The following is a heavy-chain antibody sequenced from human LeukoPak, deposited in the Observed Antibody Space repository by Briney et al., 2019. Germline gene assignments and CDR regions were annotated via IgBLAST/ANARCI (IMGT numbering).Heavy chain of an antibody. CDR2: ISYDGSNK. J-gene: IGHJ6*02. CDR1: GFTFSSYA. Sequence: GRSLRLSCAASGFTFSSYATHWVRQAPGKGLEWVAVISYDGSNKYYADSVKGRFTISRDNSKNTLYLQMNSLRAEDTAVYYCARGGVAPKYYYYGMDVWGQGTTVTVSS. D-gene: IGHD1-26*01. CDR3: ARGGVAPKYYYYGMDV. V-gene: IGHV3-30-3*01.